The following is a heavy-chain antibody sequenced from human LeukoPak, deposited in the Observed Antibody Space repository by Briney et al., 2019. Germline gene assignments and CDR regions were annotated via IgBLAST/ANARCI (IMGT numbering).Heavy chain of an antibody. Sequence: GGSLRLSCAASGFTSSSYWMSWVRQAPGKGLEWVANIKQDGSQKYYVDSVKGRFTIPRDNAKNSLYLQMNSLRAEDTAVYYCARRVDYGDYKYFQHWGQGTLVTVSS. CDR1: GFTSSSYW. V-gene: IGHV3-7*01. CDR3: ARRVDYGDYKYFQH. J-gene: IGHJ1*01. CDR2: IKQDGSQK. D-gene: IGHD4-17*01.